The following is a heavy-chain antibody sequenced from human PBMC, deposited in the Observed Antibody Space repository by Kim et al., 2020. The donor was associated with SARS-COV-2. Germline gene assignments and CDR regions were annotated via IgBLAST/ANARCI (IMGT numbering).Heavy chain of an antibody. J-gene: IGHJ4*02. V-gene: IGHV1-3*01. CDR2: INAGNVNT. CDR1: GYTFTSYS. CDR3: ARDGRSVDYYFDY. Sequence: ASVKVSCKTSGYTFTSYSLHWVRQAPGQRLEWMGWINAGNVNTKYSRKFQGRVTISWDTSASAASIELTSLRSEDTAVYYCARDGRSVDYYFDYWGQGTLVTVSS.